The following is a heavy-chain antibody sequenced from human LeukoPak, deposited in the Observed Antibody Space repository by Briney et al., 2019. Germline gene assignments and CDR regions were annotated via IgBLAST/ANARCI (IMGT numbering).Heavy chain of an antibody. D-gene: IGHD3-3*01. CDR2: ISYDGSNK. J-gene: IGHJ6*02. CDR1: GFTFSSYG. Sequence: GGSLRLSCAASGFTFSSYGMHWVRQAPGKGLEWVAVISYDGSNKYYADSVKGRFTISRDNSKNTLYLQMNSLRAEDTAVYYCARVSRFPTILGVVIIAPGGMDVWGQGTTVTVSS. CDR3: ARVSRFPTILGVVIIAPGGMDV. V-gene: IGHV3-30*19.